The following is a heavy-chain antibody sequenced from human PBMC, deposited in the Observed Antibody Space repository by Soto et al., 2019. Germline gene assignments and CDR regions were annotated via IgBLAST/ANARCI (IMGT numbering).Heavy chain of an antibody. J-gene: IGHJ6*03. CDR3: ARAHRPGIAARYYYYMAG. Sequence: SETLSLTCAVYGGSFSGYYWSWFRQPPWKGLEWIGEINHSGSTNYNPSLKSRVTISVDTSKNQFSLKLSSVTAADTAVYYCARAHRPGIAARYYYYMAGWGQGTTVPVAS. D-gene: IGHD6-13*01. CDR2: INHSGST. CDR1: GGSFSGYY. V-gene: IGHV4-34*01.